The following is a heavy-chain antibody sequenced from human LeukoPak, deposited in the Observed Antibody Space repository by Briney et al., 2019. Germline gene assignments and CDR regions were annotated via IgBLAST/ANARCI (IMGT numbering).Heavy chain of an antibody. CDR1: GYSISSGYY. J-gene: IGHJ4*02. Sequence: PSETLSLTCTVSGYSISSGYYWGWIRQPPGKGLEWIGSIYHSGSTYYNPSLKSRVTISVDTSKNQFSLKLSSVTAADTAVYYCARTFYEYYYDSSGYYLLYFDYWGQGTLVTVSS. CDR2: IYHSGST. D-gene: IGHD3-22*01. V-gene: IGHV4-38-2*02. CDR3: ARTFYEYYYDSSGYYLLYFDY.